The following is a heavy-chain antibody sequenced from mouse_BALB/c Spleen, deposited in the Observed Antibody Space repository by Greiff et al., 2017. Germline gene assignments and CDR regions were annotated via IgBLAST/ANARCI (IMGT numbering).Heavy chain of an antibody. J-gene: IGHJ3*01. Sequence: EVQLQQSGAELVKPGASVKLSCTASGFNIKDTYMHWVKQRPEQGLEWIGRIDPANGNTKYDPKFQGKATITADTSSNTAYLQLSSLTSEDTAVYYCASHDGFAYWGQGTLVTVSA. V-gene: IGHV14-3*02. CDR1: GFNIKDTY. CDR3: ASHDGFAY. CDR2: IDPANGNT.